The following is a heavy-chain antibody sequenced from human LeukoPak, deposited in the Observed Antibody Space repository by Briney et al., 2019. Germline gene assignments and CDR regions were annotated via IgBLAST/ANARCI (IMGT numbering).Heavy chain of an antibody. CDR1: GGSISSYY. CDR3: AREPLRFLELFDY. J-gene: IGHJ4*02. CDR2: IYYSGST. D-gene: IGHD3-3*01. V-gene: IGHV4-59*12. Sequence: SETLSLTCTVSGGSISSYYWSWIRQPPGKGLEWIGYIYYSGSTNYNPSLKSRVTISVDSSKNQFSLKLSSVTAADTAVYYCAREPLRFLELFDYWGQGTLVTVSS.